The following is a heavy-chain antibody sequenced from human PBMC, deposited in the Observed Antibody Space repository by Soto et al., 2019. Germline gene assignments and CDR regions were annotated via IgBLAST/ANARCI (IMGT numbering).Heavy chain of an antibody. Sequence: EVQLVESGGGLVQPGGSLRLSCAASGFTFSNYDMHCVRQVTGKGLEWVSTIGTAGDTYYPGSVKGRFTISRENAKNSLYLQMNSLIAEDTAVYYCARGRLIYLYYFDYWGQGTLVTVSS. D-gene: IGHD2-2*02. V-gene: IGHV3-13*01. CDR1: GFTFSNYD. CDR3: ARGRLIYLYYFDY. CDR2: IGTAGDT. J-gene: IGHJ4*02.